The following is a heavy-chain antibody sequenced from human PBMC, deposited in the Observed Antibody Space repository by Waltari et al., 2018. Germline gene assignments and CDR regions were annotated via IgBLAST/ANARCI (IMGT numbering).Heavy chain of an antibody. CDR3: ARLPHWEPFDS. Sequence: QGQLVQSGAEMKRPGASVKVSCKASGYAFSNYFLHWVRQVPGQGLEWMGWISPASGATKSPQNFKGRVTLTSDTALNTAYLELTGLTPDDTAVYYCARLPHWEPFDSWGQGTLVTVAS. V-gene: IGHV1-2*02. D-gene: IGHD1-26*01. CDR2: ISPASGAT. CDR1: GYAFSNYF. J-gene: IGHJ4*02.